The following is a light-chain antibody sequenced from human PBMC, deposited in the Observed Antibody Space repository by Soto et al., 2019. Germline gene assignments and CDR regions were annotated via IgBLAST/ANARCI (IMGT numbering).Light chain of an antibody. Sequence: QSALTQPPSASGSPGQSVTISCSGTSSDVAYYNYVSWYQQHPGKAPKLIIYEVTKRPAGVPDRFSGSKSGNTASLTVSGFQPEDEADYYCSSHGGSGIFGGGTKVTVL. V-gene: IGLV2-8*01. CDR2: EVT. CDR3: SSHGGSGI. J-gene: IGLJ2*01. CDR1: SSDVAYYNY.